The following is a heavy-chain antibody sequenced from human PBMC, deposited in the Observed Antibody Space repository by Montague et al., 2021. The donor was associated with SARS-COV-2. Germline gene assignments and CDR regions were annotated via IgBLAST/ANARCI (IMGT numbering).Heavy chain of an antibody. Sequence: SLRLSCAASGFTFSSFAMHWVRQAPGKGLEWVAVIWHDGSNEYYADSVKGRFTISRDNSKNTVYLQINGLRLEDTALYYCAKSAYSSSWYSDYWGQGTPVTVSS. D-gene: IGHD6-13*01. J-gene: IGHJ4*02. V-gene: IGHV3-30-3*02. CDR2: IWHDGSNE. CDR1: GFTFSSFA. CDR3: AKSAYSSSWYSDY.